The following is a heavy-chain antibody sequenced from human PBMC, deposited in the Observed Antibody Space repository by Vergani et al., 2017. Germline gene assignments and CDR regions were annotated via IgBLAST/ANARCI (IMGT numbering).Heavy chain of an antibody. Sequence: QVQLVESGGGVVQPGRSLRLSCAASGFTFSSYGMHWVRQAPGKGLEWVAVIWYDGSNKYYADSVKGRFTISRDNSKNTLYLQMNSLRAEDTAVYYCARYSVAGRGARNWVDPWGQGTLVTVSS. CDR1: GFTFSSYG. D-gene: IGHD6-19*01. V-gene: IGHV3-33*01. CDR2: IWYDGSNK. J-gene: IGHJ5*02. CDR3: ARYSVAGRGARNWVDP.